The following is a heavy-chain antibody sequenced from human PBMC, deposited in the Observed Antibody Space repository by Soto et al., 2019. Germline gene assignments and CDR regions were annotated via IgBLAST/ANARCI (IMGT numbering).Heavy chain of an antibody. Sequence: EVQLLESGWGLVQARGSLRLSCAASGFTFSNYAMSCVRQAPGKGLEWISVISGSGGSTFYAACVNGRFTISSYNCRNTLSSQLNSLREEDTSVYNCAKDSDKKGWGSSVFDIWGQGTMVTVSS. CDR2: ISGSGGST. D-gene: IGHD7-27*01. V-gene: IGHV3-23*01. CDR1: GFTFSNYA. J-gene: IGHJ3*02. CDR3: AKDSDKKGWGSSVFDI.